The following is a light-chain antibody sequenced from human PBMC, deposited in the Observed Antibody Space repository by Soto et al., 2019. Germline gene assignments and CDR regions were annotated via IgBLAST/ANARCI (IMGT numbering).Light chain of an antibody. V-gene: IGKV3-15*01. Sequence: IVMTQCPATLSVSAGEGATLSCRASQSVSNNLTWYQQKPGQPPRLLIYGASTRATGVPGRFSGSGSGTEFTLTISSLQSEDFAVYYCQQYNEWWTFGQGTKVDI. CDR1: QSVSNN. J-gene: IGKJ1*01. CDR3: QQYNEWWT. CDR2: GAS.